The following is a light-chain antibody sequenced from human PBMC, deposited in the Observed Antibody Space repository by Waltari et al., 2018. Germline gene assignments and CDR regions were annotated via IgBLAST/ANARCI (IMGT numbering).Light chain of an antibody. V-gene: IGLV2-14*01. CDR2: DVS. CDR3: SSYTSSSTFEV. Sequence: QSALTQPASVSGSPGQSITISCTGTSSAVGGYNYVSWYQQHPGKAPKLMIYDVSKRPSGVSNRFSGSKSGNTASLTISGLQAEDEADYYCSSYTSSSTFEVFGGGTKLTVL. CDR1: SSAVGGYNY. J-gene: IGLJ3*02.